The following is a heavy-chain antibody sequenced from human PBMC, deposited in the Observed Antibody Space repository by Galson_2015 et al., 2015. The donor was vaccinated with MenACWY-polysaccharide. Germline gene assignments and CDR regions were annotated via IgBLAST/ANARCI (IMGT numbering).Heavy chain of an antibody. Sequence: SVKVSCKASGYTFTSYAMNWVRQAPGQGLEWTGWINTNTGNPTYAQGFTGRVVFSLDTSVSTAYLQISSLKAEDTAVYYCARDPTQKVTTVPTGRFDYWGQGTLVTVSS. CDR1: GYTFTSYA. V-gene: IGHV7-4-1*02. CDR2: INTNTGNP. CDR3: ARDPTQKVTTVPTGRFDY. J-gene: IGHJ4*02. D-gene: IGHD4-17*01.